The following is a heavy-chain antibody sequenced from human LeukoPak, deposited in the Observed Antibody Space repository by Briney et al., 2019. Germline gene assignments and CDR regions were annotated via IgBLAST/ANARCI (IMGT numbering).Heavy chain of an antibody. V-gene: IGHV1-69*13. Sequence: GASVKVSCKASGYTFTGYYMHWVRQAPGQGLEWMGGIIPIFGTANYAQKFQGRVTITADESTSTAYMELSSLRSEDTAVYYCRGSGYYSDAFDIWGQGTMVTVSS. CDR3: RGSGYYSDAFDI. CDR2: IIPIFGTA. D-gene: IGHD3-22*01. J-gene: IGHJ3*02. CDR1: GYTFTGYY.